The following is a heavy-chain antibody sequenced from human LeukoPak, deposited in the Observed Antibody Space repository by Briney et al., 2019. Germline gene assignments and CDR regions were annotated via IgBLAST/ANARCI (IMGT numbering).Heavy chain of an antibody. D-gene: IGHD3-3*01. CDR3: ARDGRFLEWFLSRGLDY. CDR1: GGSISSYY. CDR2: IYTSGST. J-gene: IGHJ4*02. Sequence: KPSETLSLTCTVSGGSISSYYWSWIRQPAGKGLEWIGRIYTSGSTNYNPSLKSRVTMSVDTSKNQFSLKLSSVTAADTAVYYCARDGRFLEWFLSRGLDYWGQGTLVTVSS. V-gene: IGHV4-4*07.